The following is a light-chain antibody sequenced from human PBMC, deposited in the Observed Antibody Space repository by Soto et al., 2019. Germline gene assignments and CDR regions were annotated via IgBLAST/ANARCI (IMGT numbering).Light chain of an antibody. CDR1: QSISSW. Sequence: DIQMTQSPSTLSASVGDRVTITCRASQSISSWLAWYQQKPGKAPKLLIYKASSLESGVPSRFSGSGSGTEFTITISSLQPDDFATYYCQKYNSYSWTFGQGTKVEIK. J-gene: IGKJ1*01. CDR2: KAS. CDR3: QKYNSYSWT. V-gene: IGKV1-5*03.